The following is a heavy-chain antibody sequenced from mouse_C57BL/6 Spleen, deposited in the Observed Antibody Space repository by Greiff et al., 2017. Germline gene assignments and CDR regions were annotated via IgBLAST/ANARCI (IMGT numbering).Heavy chain of an antibody. CDR2: INPGSGGT. CDR3: ARAGGVTTEGAFDY. J-gene: IGHJ2*01. CDR1: GYAFTNYL. Sequence: QVHVKQSGAELVRPGTSVKVSCKASGYAFTNYLIEWVKQRPGQGLEWIGVINPGSGGTNYNEKFKGKATLTADKSSSTAYMQLSSLTSEDSAVYFCARAGGVTTEGAFDYWGQGTTLTVSS. D-gene: IGHD2-2*01. V-gene: IGHV1-54*01.